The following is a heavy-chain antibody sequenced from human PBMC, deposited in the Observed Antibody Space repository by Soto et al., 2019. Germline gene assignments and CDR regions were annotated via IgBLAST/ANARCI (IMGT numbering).Heavy chain of an antibody. Sequence: EVQLLESGGGLVQPGGSLRLSCAASGFTFSSYAMSWVRQAPGKGLEWVSAISGSGGSTYYADSVKGRFTISRDNSKNTLYRQMNRLRAEDTAVYYCARPTGYSRRWNWYFDLGGRGTLVAVSS. J-gene: IGHJ2*01. D-gene: IGHD6-13*01. CDR3: ARPTGYSRRWNWYFDL. CDR1: GFTFSSYA. V-gene: IGHV3-23*01. CDR2: ISGSGGST.